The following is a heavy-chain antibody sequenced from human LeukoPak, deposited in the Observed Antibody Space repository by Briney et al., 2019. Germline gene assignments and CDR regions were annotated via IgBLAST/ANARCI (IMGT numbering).Heavy chain of an antibody. V-gene: IGHV3-53*01. J-gene: IGHJ4*02. Sequence: GGSLRLSCAAPGFTVSSNYMSWVRQAPGKGLEWVSVIYSGGSTYYADSVKGRFTISRDNSKNTLYLQMNSLRAEDTAVYYCARVNGGYYFDYWGQGTLVTVSS. CDR2: IYSGGST. CDR1: GFTVSSNY. CDR3: ARVNGGYYFDY.